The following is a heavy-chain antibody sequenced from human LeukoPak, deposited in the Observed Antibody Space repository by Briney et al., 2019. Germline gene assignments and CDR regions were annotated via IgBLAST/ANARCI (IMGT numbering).Heavy chain of an antibody. V-gene: IGHV3-30*18. CDR1: GFSFSSYG. Sequence: GGSLRLSRAASGFSFSSYGMHSVRQTPGKGLEWVAVMSFDGSNIYYGDSVKGRFTISRDNSKNTLYLQMNSLRVEDTALYYCAKVTPGSTARKSGLDFWGQGTLVTVSS. CDR2: MSFDGSNI. CDR3: AKVTPGSTARKSGLDF. D-gene: IGHD2-21*02. J-gene: IGHJ4*02.